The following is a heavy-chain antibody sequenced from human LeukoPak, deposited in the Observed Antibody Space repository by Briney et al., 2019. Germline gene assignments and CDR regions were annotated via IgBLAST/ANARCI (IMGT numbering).Heavy chain of an antibody. CDR1: GFTFSSYS. V-gene: IGHV3-21*04. D-gene: IGHD5-18*01. CDR3: ARAVRGYSYVLDY. Sequence: GGSLRLSCAASGFTFSSYSMNWVRQAPGKGLEWVSSISTSSIYIYYADSVKGRFTISRDNSRNTLYLQMNSLRAEDTAVYYCARAVRGYSYVLDYWGQGTLVTVSS. CDR2: ISTSSIYI. J-gene: IGHJ4*02.